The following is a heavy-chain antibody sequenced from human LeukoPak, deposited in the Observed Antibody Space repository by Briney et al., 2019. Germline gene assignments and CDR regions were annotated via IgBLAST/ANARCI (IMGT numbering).Heavy chain of an antibody. CDR1: GFTFSSYA. V-gene: IGHV3-30-3*01. D-gene: IGHD2-2*01. Sequence: GGSLRLSCAASGFTFSSYAMHWVRQAPGKGLEWVAVISYDGSNKYYADPVKGRFTISRDNSKNTLYLQMNSLRAEDTAVYYCARDLGYCSSTSCYRHPATGPTDYWGQGTLVTVSS. CDR3: ARDLGYCSSTSCYRHPATGPTDY. CDR2: ISYDGSNK. J-gene: IGHJ4*02.